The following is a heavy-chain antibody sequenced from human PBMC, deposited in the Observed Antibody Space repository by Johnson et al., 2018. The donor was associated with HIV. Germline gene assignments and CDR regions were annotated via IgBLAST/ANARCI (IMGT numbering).Heavy chain of an antibody. CDR3: ARDFKDSSSWYGAFDI. CDR2: ISYDGSNK. Sequence: QVQLVESGGGLVQPGGSLRLSCAASGFTFSSYWMSWVRQAPGKGLEWVAVISYDGSNKYYADSVKGRFTISRDNSKNTLYLQMNSLRAEDTAVYYCARDFKDSSSWYGAFDIWGQGTMVTVSS. D-gene: IGHD6-13*01. J-gene: IGHJ3*02. V-gene: IGHV3-30-3*01. CDR1: GFTFSSYW.